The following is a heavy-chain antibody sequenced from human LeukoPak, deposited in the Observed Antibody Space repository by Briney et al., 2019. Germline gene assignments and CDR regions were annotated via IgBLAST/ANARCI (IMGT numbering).Heavy chain of an antibody. CDR3: TRTYYDFWSGYFYYYYYMDV. CDR1: GFTFSSYS. Sequence: GGSLRLSCAASGFTFSSYSMNWVRQAPGKGLEWVGFIRSKAYGGTTEYAASVKGRFTISRDDSKSIAYLQMNSLKTEDTAVYYCTRTYYDFWSGYFYYYYYMDVWGKGTTVTVSS. CDR2: IRSKAYGGTT. V-gene: IGHV3-49*04. D-gene: IGHD3-3*01. J-gene: IGHJ6*03.